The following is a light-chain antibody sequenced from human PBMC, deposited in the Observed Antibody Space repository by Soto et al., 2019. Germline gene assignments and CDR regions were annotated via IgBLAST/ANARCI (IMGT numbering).Light chain of an antibody. CDR3: TSFRRSNTPHVL. CDR1: SSDVGRYNY. CDR2: EVS. J-gene: IGLJ2*01. Sequence: QSALTQPASVSGSPGESITISCSGTSSDVGRYNYVSWYQQHPGKAPKLLIYEVSNRPSGVSNRLSGSKSGNTASLTISGLQAEDEADYYCTSFRRSNTPHVLFGGGTKLTVL. V-gene: IGLV2-14*01.